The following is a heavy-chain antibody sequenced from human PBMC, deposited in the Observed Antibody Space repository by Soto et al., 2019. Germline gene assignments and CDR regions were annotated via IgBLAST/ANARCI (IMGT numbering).Heavy chain of an antibody. V-gene: IGHV1-69*13. CDR3: ARGSTSGTTTYYYYYGMDV. CDR1: GGTFGSYA. J-gene: IGHJ6*02. Sequence: SVKVSCKASGGTFGSYAISWVRQAPGQGLEWMGGIIPIFGTANYAQKFQGRVTITADESTSTAYMELSSLRSEDTAVYYCARGSTSGTTTYYYYYGMDVWGQGTTVTVSS. CDR2: IIPIFGTA. D-gene: IGHD1-7*01.